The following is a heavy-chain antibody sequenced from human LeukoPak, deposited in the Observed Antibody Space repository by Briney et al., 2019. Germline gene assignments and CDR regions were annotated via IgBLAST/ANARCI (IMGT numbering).Heavy chain of an antibody. D-gene: IGHD3-22*01. J-gene: IGHJ5*02. CDR1: GGTFSSYA. CDR3: ARGTYYYDSSGYTSGWFDP. V-gene: IGHV1-69*05. Sequence: ASVKVSCKASGGTFSSYAISWVRQAPGQGLEWMGGIIPIFGTANYAQKFQGRVTITTDESTSTAHMELSGLRSEDTAVYYCARGTYYYDSSGYTSGWFDPWGQGTLVTVSS. CDR2: IIPIFGTA.